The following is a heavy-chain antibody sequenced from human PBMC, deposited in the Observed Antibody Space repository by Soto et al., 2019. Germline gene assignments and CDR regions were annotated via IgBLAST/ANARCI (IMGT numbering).Heavy chain of an antibody. CDR2: IYHSGST. D-gene: IGHD3-10*01. CDR1: GGSISSSNW. Sequence: ASETLSLTCAVSGGSISSSNWWSWVRQPPGKGLEWIGEIYHSGSTNYNPSLKSRVTISVDKSKNQFSLKLSSVTAADTAVYYCARGGLLWFGDAHYYYYGMDVWGQGTTVTVSS. CDR3: ARGGLLWFGDAHYYYYGMDV. V-gene: IGHV4-4*02. J-gene: IGHJ6*02.